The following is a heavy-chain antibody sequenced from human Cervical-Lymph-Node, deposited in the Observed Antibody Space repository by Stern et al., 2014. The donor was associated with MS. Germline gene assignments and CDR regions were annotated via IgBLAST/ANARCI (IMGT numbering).Heavy chain of an antibody. CDR1: GGTFTSLS. CDR3: VLPSTVTTAAFDV. Sequence: QVQLVQSGAEVKKPGSSVKVSCKASGGTFTSLSINWVRQVPGQSLEWMGGIIPIFDTPNFAQKFQGRVTITADSSPSTVYMALNSLRSDDTAVYYCVLPSTVTTAAFDVWGRGTMVTVSS. D-gene: IGHD4-17*01. V-gene: IGHV1-69*06. J-gene: IGHJ3*01. CDR2: IIPIFDTP.